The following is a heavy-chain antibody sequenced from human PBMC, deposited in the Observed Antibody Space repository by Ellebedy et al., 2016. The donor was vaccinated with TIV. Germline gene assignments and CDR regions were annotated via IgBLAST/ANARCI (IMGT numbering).Heavy chain of an antibody. D-gene: IGHD7-27*01. CDR2: INHSGST. Sequence: ESLKISCAASGFTFSSYWMHWIRQPPGKGLEWIGEINHSGSTNYNPSLKSRVTISVDTSKNQFSLKLSSVTAADTAVYYCARGLSGVSGLFDYWGQGTLVTVSS. CDR3: ARGLSGVSGLFDY. V-gene: IGHV4-34*01. J-gene: IGHJ4*02. CDR1: GFTFSSYW.